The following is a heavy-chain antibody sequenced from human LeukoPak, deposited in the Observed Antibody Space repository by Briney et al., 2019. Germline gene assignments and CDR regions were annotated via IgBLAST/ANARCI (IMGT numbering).Heavy chain of an antibody. CDR3: AIHSSGYYRY. J-gene: IGHJ4*02. CDR1: GFTVSSNY. Sequence: GGSLRLSCAASGFTVSSNYMSWVRQAPGKGLEWVSVIYSGGSTYYADSVKGRFTISRDNSKNTLYLQMNSLRAEDTAVYYCAIHSSGYYRYWGQGTLATVSS. CDR2: IYSGGST. V-gene: IGHV3-53*01. D-gene: IGHD3-22*01.